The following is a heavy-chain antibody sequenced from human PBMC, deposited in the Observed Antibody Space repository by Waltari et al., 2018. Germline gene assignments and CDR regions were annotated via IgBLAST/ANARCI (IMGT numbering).Heavy chain of an antibody. J-gene: IGHJ3*02. CDR2: IWYDGSNK. CDR1: GFTFSSYG. CDR3: ARGGWGSYWDRNAFDI. Sequence: QVQLVESVGGVVQPGRSLRLSCAASGFTFSSYGMHWVRQAPGKGLEWVAVIWYDGSNKYYADSVKGRFTISRDNSKNTLYLQMNSLRAEDTAVYYCARGGWGSYWDRNAFDIWGQGTMVTVSS. D-gene: IGHD1-26*01. V-gene: IGHV3-33*01.